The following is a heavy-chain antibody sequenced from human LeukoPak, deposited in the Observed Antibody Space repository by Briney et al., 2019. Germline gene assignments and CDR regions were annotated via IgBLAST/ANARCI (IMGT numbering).Heavy chain of an antibody. CDR3: ARDRGMVGQFDP. CDR1: GFTFSSYG. V-gene: IGHV3-30*03. J-gene: IGHJ5*02. D-gene: IGHD2-8*01. CDR2: ISYDGSNK. Sequence: PGRSLRLSCAASGFTFSSYGMHWVRQAPGKGLEWVAVISYDGSNKYYADSVKGRFTISRDNSKNTLYLQMNSLRAEDTAVYYCARDRGMVGQFDPWGQGTLVTVSS.